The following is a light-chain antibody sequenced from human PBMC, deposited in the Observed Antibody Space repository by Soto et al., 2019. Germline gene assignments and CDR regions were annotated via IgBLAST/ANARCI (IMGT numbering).Light chain of an antibody. CDR2: DAS. J-gene: IGKJ1*01. Sequence: DIQMTQSASTLSVSLGDRVTITCRASQSISSWLAWYQQKTGKAPKLLIYDASSLESGVPSRFSGSGYGTDFNLTISSLQTEDFATYYCQQYNSYRWTFGQGTKVDIK. CDR1: QSISSW. V-gene: IGKV1-5*01. CDR3: QQYNSYRWT.